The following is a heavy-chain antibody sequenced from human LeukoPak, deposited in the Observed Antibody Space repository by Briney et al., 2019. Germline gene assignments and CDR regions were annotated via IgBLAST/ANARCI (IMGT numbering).Heavy chain of an antibody. CDR2: INPNSGGT. CDR1: GYTFTGYY. CDR3: AREIAVAGEGYFDY. V-gene: IGHV1-2*04. D-gene: IGHD6-19*01. J-gene: IGHJ4*02. Sequence: GASVKVSCKASGYTFTGYYMHWVRQAPGQGLEWMGWINPNSGGTNYAQKFQGWVTMTRDTSISTAYMELSRLRSDDTAVYYCAREIAVAGEGYFDYWGQGTLVTVSS.